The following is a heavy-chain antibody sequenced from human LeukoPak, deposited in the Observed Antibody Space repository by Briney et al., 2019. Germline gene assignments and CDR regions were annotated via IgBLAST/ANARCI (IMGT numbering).Heavy chain of an antibody. J-gene: IGHJ4*02. CDR2: INQDGSEE. V-gene: IGHV3-7*01. CDR1: GFTSSNYW. CDR3: VRDGGVSGYDLLDY. Sequence: GGSLRLSCAASGFTSSNYWMTCVREAPGKGLEWVAHINQDGSEEHYMDSAKARFTISRDNAKNSLSLQMNSLRAEDTAVYYCVRDGGVSGYDLLDYWGQGTLVTVSS. D-gene: IGHD5-12*01.